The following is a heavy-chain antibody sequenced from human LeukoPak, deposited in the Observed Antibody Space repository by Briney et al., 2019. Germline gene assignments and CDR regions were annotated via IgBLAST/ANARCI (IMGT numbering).Heavy chain of an antibody. CDR1: GYTFTSYG. CDR3: ARSPARYYYYMDV. CDR2: ISAYNGNT. J-gene: IGHJ6*03. Sequence: ASVKVSCKASGYTFTSYGISWVRQAPGQGLEWMGWISAYNGNTNYAQKLQGRVTMTTDTSTSTVYMELRSLRSDDTAVYYCARSPARYYYYMDVWGKGTTVTVSS. V-gene: IGHV1-18*01.